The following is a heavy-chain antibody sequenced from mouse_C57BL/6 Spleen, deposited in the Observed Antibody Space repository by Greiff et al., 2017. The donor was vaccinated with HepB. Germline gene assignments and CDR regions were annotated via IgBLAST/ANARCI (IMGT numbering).Heavy chain of an antibody. CDR2: IYPSDSET. V-gene: IGHV1-61*01. J-gene: IGHJ2*01. Sequence: VQLQQSGAELVRPGSSVKLSCKASGYTFTSYWMDWVKQRPGQGLEWIGNIYPSDSETHYNQKFKDKATLTVDKSSSTAYMQPSSLTSEDSAVFYCARAGYDYDVGFDYWGQGTTLTVSS. CDR3: ARAGYDYDVGFDY. D-gene: IGHD2-4*01. CDR1: GYTFTSYW.